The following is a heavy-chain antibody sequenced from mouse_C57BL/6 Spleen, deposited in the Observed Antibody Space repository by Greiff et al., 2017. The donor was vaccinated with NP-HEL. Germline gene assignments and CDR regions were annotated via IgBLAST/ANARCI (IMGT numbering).Heavy chain of an antibody. Sequence: VQLVESGAELVRPGASVTLSCKASGYTFTDYEMHWVKQTPVHGLEWIGAIDPETGGTAYNQKFKGKAILTADKSSSTAYMELRSLTSEDSAVYYCTRVTTVVANWYFDVWGTGTTVTVSS. CDR2: IDPETGGT. J-gene: IGHJ1*03. CDR3: TRVTTVVANWYFDV. V-gene: IGHV1-15*01. D-gene: IGHD1-1*01. CDR1: GYTFTDYE.